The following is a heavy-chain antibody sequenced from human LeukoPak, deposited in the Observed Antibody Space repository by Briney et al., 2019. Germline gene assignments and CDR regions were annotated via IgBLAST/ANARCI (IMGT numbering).Heavy chain of an antibody. V-gene: IGHV4-38-2*02. Sequence: SETLSLTCTVSGYSITSGYYWAWIRQPPGKGLEWIGNIYHSGRAFYNPSLKSRVTISVDTSKNQFSLKLSSVTAADTAVYYCARGVVVVPAALYFDYWGQGTLVTVSS. CDR3: ARGVVVVPAALYFDY. D-gene: IGHD2-2*01. CDR2: IYHSGRA. J-gene: IGHJ4*02. CDR1: GYSITSGYY.